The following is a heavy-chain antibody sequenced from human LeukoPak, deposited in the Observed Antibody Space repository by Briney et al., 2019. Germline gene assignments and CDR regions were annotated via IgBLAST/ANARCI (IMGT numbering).Heavy chain of an antibody. J-gene: IGHJ6*01. D-gene: IGHD3-10*01. CDR1: GFTFTTYG. V-gene: IGHV3-30*03. Sequence: GRTLRLSCGVSGFTFTTYGMHWVRQAPGKGLEWVAFISSDGSRTYFADSVKGRFTIFRDNWKNTLYLQMNSMSAVDTPVYYCAREFGGSLYGMDVWRQGATVSV. CDR3: AREFGGSLYGMDV. CDR2: ISSDGSRT.